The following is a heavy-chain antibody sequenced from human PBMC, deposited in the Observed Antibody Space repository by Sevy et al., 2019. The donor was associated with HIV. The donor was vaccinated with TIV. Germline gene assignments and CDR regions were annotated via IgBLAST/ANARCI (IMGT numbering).Heavy chain of an antibody. CDR3: AREDIVLGEDNYYGIDV. Sequence: GGSLRLSCAASGFSVSSNYMSWVRQAPGKGPEWVSVIHSGGKISYADSLEGGFTISSDNSKNTVYLQMNSLRAEDTAVSYCAREDIVLGEDNYYGIDVWGQGTTVTVSS. CDR2: IHSGGKI. CDR1: GFSVSSNY. J-gene: IGHJ6*02. V-gene: IGHV3-53*01. D-gene: IGHD2-15*01.